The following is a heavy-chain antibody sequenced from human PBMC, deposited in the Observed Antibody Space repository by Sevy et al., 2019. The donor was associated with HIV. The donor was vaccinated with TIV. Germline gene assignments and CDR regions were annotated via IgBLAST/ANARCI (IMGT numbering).Heavy chain of an antibody. CDR2: ISSSGGST. Sequence: GGSLRLSCAASGFTFSAYAMSWVRQAPGKGLEWVSCISSSGGSTYYADSVMGRFSISRDTSKNTLYLQMNSLRAEDTAVYYCATLRGGLYGSGYFQNWGQGTQVTVSS. CDR1: GFTFSAYA. D-gene: IGHD3-10*01. V-gene: IGHV3-23*01. CDR3: ATLRGGLYGSGYFQN. J-gene: IGHJ1*01.